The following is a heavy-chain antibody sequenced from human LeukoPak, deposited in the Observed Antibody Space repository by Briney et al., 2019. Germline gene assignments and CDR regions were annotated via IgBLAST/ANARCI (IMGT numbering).Heavy chain of an antibody. CDR2: IYYSGST. J-gene: IGHJ2*01. CDR3: ARSSFYCSSTSCYGMEVWYFDP. D-gene: IGHD2-2*01. V-gene: IGHV4-39*07. Sequence: PSETLSLTSTVSGGSISSSSYYWGWIRQPPGKGLEWIGSIYYSGSTYYNPSLKSRVTISVDTSKNQFSLKLSSVTAADTAVYYCARSSFYCSSTSCYGMEVWYFDPWGRGTLVTVSS. CDR1: GGSISSSSYY.